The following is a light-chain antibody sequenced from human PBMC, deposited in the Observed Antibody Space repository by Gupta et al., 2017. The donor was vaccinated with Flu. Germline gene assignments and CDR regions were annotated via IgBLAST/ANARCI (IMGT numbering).Light chain of an antibody. J-gene: IGKJ1*01. CDR1: QGIKDD. CDR2: AAS. Sequence: ASQGIKDDVCWYQQKPGKAPRRLIYAASSLQRGGPARFSGSGSGTEFTLTISSLQPEDFATYYCLQHNTYPWTFGQGTKVDMK. V-gene: IGKV1-17*01. CDR3: LQHNTYPWT.